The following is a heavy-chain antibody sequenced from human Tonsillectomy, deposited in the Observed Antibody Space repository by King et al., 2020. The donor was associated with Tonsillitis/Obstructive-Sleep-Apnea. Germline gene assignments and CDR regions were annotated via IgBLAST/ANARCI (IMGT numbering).Heavy chain of an antibody. J-gene: IGHJ4*02. Sequence: VQLVESGGGLVKPGGSLRLSCGASGFTVTNAWMNWVRQAPGKGLEWVGRIKSKTDGGTTDYAAPVKGRLSISTDDSKNTLFLQMNSLKTEDTAVYYCTTEAGIYHDYWGQGTLVTVSS. CDR1: GFTVTNAW. D-gene: IGHD2-2*01. V-gene: IGHV3-15*07. CDR3: TTEAGIYHDY. CDR2: IKSKTDGGTT.